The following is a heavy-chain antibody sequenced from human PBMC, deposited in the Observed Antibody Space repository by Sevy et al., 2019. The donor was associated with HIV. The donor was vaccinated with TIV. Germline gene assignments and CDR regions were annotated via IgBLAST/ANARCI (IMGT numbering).Heavy chain of an antibody. D-gene: IGHD3-3*01. CDR3: ARQYYDFWSGSVYDY. CDR1: GGSISSYY. V-gene: IGHV4-59*08. Sequence: SETLSLTCTVSGGSISSYYWSWIRQPPGKGLEWIGYIYYSGSTNYNPSLNSRVTISVDTSKNQFSLKLSSVTAADTAVYYCARQYYDFWSGSVYDYWGQGTLVTVSS. J-gene: IGHJ4*02. CDR2: IYYSGST.